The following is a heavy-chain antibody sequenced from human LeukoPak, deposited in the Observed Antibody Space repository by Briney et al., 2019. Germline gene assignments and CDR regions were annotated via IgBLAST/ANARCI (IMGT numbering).Heavy chain of an antibody. V-gene: IGHV4-34*01. CDR2: INHSGST. CDR1: GGSFSGYY. Sequence: SETLSLTCAVYGGSFSGYYWSWIRQPPGKGLEWIGEINHSGSTYYNPSLKSRVTISVDTSKNQFSLKLSSVTAADTAVYYCARAPFTVTHLNWFDPWGQGTLVTVSS. J-gene: IGHJ5*02. CDR3: ARAPFTVTHLNWFDP. D-gene: IGHD4-17*01.